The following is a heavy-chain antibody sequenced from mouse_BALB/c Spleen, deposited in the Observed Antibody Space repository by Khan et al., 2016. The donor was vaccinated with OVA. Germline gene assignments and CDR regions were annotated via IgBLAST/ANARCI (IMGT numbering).Heavy chain of an antibody. D-gene: IGHD2-12*01. CDR3: ALNAYLGYYMDY. Sequence: QVQLQQSGAELVKPGASVRLSCKASGYTFKNYWIHWVSQRPGQGLEWIGEIYPGDGSTNYNEKFKRKATLTVDKSSSTSYMQIRSMTSGDSAVYYCALNAYLGYYMDYWGQGTTLTVSS. CDR1: GYTFKNYW. V-gene: IGHV1S81*02. J-gene: IGHJ2*01. CDR2: IYPGDGST.